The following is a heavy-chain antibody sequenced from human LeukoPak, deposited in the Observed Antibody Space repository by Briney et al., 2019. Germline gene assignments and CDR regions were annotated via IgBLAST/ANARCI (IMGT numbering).Heavy chain of an antibody. V-gene: IGHV3-48*03. Sequence: GGSLRLSCAASGFAFSVYEMYWVRQAPGKGLEWVSYISSSGGTRYYADSVKGRFTISRDNAKNSLYLQMNSLRAEDTAVYYCAREDYDFWSGYSSFDYWGQGTLVTVSS. CDR3: AREDYDFWSGYSSFDY. CDR1: GFAFSVYE. D-gene: IGHD3-3*01. CDR2: ISSSGGTR. J-gene: IGHJ4*02.